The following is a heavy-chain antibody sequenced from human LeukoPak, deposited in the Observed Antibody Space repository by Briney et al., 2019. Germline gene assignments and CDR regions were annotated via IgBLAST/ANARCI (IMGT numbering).Heavy chain of an antibody. J-gene: IGHJ3*02. V-gene: IGHV3-48*04. D-gene: IGHD4-17*01. Sequence: PGGSLRLSCAASGFTFSSYGMSWVRQAPGKGLEWVSYISSSGSTIYYADSVKGRFTISRDNAKNSLYLQMNSLRAEDTAVYYCAREAIYGDYAYLGESAFDIWGQGTMVTVSP. CDR1: GFTFSSYG. CDR2: ISSSGSTI. CDR3: AREAIYGDYAYLGESAFDI.